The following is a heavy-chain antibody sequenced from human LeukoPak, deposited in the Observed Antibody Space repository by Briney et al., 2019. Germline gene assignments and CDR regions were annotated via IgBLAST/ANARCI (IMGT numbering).Heavy chain of an antibody. D-gene: IGHD2-2*01. CDR3: AKGGRDDIVVVPAAIRNWFDP. J-gene: IGHJ5*02. V-gene: IGHV3-23*01. CDR2: ISGSGGST. CDR1: GFTFSSYA. Sequence: GGSLRLSCAASGFTFSSYAMSWVRQAPGKGLEWVSAISGSGGSTYYADFVKGRFTISRDNSKNTLYLQMNSLRAEDTAVYYCAKGGRDDIVVVPAAIRNWFDPWGQGTLVTVSS.